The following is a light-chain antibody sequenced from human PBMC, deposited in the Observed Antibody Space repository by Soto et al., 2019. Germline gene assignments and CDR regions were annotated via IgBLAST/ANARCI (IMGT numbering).Light chain of an antibody. CDR3: QQRSSWIT. V-gene: IGKV3-11*01. J-gene: IGKJ5*01. CDR1: QSVSSL. Sequence: IVLTQSPATLSLWPGETAILSCRASQSVSSLLSWYQQKPGQAPRLLIYDASSRAPGVPARFRGSGSGTDCTLTISSLEPEDFALYYCQQRSSWITFGQGTRLEIE. CDR2: DAS.